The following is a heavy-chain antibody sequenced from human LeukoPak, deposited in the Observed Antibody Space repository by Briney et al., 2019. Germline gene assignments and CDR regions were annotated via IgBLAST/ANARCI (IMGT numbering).Heavy chain of an antibody. V-gene: IGHV3-23*01. CDR1: GFTFSSYA. CDR2: ISGRAGST. CDR3: AKDGVAGKTMYYFDY. J-gene: IGHJ4*02. D-gene: IGHD6-19*01. Sequence: GGSLRLSCAASGFTFSSYAMNWVRQAPGKGLEWVSAISGRAGSTSYADSVKGRFTISRDNSKNTLYLQMNSLRAEDTAVYYCAKDGVAGKTMYYFDYWGQGTLVTVSS.